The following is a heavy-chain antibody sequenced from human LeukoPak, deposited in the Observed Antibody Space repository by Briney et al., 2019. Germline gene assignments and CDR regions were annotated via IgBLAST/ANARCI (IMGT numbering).Heavy chain of an antibody. CDR2: INPNSGGT. D-gene: IGHD3-10*01. CDR3: ARGKSGYYGSGSLLYGMDV. V-gene: IGHV1-2*02. J-gene: IGHJ6*02. CDR1: VYTFTGYY. Sequence: ASVKVSCTPSVYTFTGYYMHWVRPAPGQGLKWMGWINPNSGGTNYAQTFQGRVTMTRATSISTAYMELSSLRSDDTAVYYCARGKSGYYGSGSLLYGMDVWGQGTTVTVSS.